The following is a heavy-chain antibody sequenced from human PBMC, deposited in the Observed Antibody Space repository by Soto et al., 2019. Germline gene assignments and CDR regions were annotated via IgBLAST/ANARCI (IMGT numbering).Heavy chain of an antibody. V-gene: IGHV4-34*01. Sequence: SETLSLTCAVYGGSFSGYYWSWIRQPPGKGLEWIGEINHSGSTNYNPSLKSRVTISVDTSKNQFSPKLSSVTAADTAVYYCARRGGRAPGYWGQGTLVTVSS. CDR1: GGSFSGYY. J-gene: IGHJ4*02. CDR2: INHSGST. CDR3: ARRGGRAPGY. D-gene: IGHD1-1*01.